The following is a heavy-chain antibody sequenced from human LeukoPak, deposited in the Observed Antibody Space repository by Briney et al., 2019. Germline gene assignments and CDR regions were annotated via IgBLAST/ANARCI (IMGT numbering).Heavy chain of an antibody. CDR1: GGSVSGYY. Sequence: SETLSLTCTVSGGSVSGYYWSWIRQPPGKGLEWIGNISYSGSTNYNPSLKSRVTISVDTSKNQFSLRLSSVTAADTAMYYCARDSIPSSYWYFDLWGRGTLVTVSS. J-gene: IGHJ2*01. V-gene: IGHV4-59*02. CDR2: ISYSGST. CDR3: ARDSIPSSYWYFDL.